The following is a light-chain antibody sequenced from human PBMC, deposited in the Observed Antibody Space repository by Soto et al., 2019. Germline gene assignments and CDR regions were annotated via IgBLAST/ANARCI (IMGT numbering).Light chain of an antibody. CDR1: QGIRND. J-gene: IGKJ1*01. Sequence: IQMTQSPSSLAASVVDRVTITCRASQGIRNDLGWYQQKPGKAPKRLISAASSLQSGVPSRFSGSGSGSEFTLTISSLQPDDFATYYCQRYNSYWAFGPGTKVDI. CDR3: QRYNSYWA. CDR2: AAS. V-gene: IGKV1-17*01.